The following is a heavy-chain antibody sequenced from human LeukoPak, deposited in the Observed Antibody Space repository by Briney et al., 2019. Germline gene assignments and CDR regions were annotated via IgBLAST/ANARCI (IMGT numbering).Heavy chain of an antibody. V-gene: IGHV4-39*07. CDR3: ARGGSSHYYYYYMDI. Sequence: PSETLSLTCTVSGGSISTSNYYWGWIRQPPGKGLEWIGNIFYSGSTYYSPSLRSRVTISLDTSRNQFSLKLSSVTAADTAVYYCARGGSSHYYYYYMDIWGKGTTVTISS. J-gene: IGHJ6*03. CDR1: GGSISTSNYY. D-gene: IGHD6-13*01. CDR2: IFYSGST.